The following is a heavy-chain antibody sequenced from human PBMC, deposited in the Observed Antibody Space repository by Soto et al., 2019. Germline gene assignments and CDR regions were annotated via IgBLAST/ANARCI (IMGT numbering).Heavy chain of an antibody. V-gene: IGHV4-4*02. D-gene: IGHD5-12*01. CDR2: IHHSGGT. J-gene: IGHJ4*01. Sequence: QVQLQESGQGLVKPSGTLSLSCAVSGGSVSHNNWWSWVRQSPGNGLEWIGEIHHSGGTSYNPSLESRATLSVYKSKNELSLRLKYVTAADTALYYCTKSSAYALDYWGLGILVTVSS. CDR1: GGSVSHNNW. CDR3: TKSSAYALDY.